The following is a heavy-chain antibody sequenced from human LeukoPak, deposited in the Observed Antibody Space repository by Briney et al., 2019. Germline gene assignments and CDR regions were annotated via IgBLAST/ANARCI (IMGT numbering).Heavy chain of an antibody. CDR3: ARYRRYQLHDLDY. J-gene: IGHJ4*02. CDR2: IFYSGST. Sequence: SETLSLTCTVSGGSINSSNYYWGWIRQPPGKGLEWIGSIFYSGSTYYKPSLKSRVTISVDTSKNQFSLNLNSVTAADSAVYYCARYRRYQLHDLDYWGQGTLVTVSS. CDR1: GGSINSSNYY. D-gene: IGHD2-2*01. V-gene: IGHV4-39*01.